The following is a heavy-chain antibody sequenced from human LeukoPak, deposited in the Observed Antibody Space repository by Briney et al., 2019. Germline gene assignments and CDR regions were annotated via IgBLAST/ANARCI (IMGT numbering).Heavy chain of an antibody. CDR3: ARDHGDCFFEY. CDR1: GFTVSSDY. Sequence: GGSLRLSCAGSGFTVSSDYMSWVRQAPGKGLEWVSVIYTRGSTYYADSVKGRFTISRDNSKNTLYLQMSSLRAEDTAVYYCARDHGDCFFEYWGQGTLVTVSS. CDR2: IYTRGST. J-gene: IGHJ4*02. D-gene: IGHD2-21*02. V-gene: IGHV3-66*01.